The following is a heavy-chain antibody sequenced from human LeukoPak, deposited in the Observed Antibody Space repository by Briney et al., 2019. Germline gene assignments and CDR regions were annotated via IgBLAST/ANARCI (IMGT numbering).Heavy chain of an antibody. Sequence: SETLSLTCAVYGGSFSGYYWSWIRQPPGKGLEWIGSIYYSGSTYYNPSLKSRVTISVDTSKNQFSLKLSSVTAADTAVYYCARVVSPGGWYYFDYWGQGTLVTVSS. D-gene: IGHD6-19*01. CDR2: IYYSGST. CDR1: GGSFSGYY. J-gene: IGHJ4*02. V-gene: IGHV4-34*01. CDR3: ARVVSPGGWYYFDY.